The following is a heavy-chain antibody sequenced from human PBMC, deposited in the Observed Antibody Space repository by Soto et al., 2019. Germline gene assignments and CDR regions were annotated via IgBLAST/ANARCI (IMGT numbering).Heavy chain of an antibody. D-gene: IGHD3-22*01. V-gene: IGHV3-30*18. Sequence: VGSLRLSCAASGFSLGNNGMHWVRQAPGKGLEWVAVISYDGNNKYYADSVKGRFTISRDNSKNTVYLEMKNLRAEDTAMYYCAKGGSGNYLTYYYYYGMDVWGQGTTVTVSS. J-gene: IGHJ6*02. CDR3: AKGGSGNYLTYYYYYGMDV. CDR1: GFSLGNNG. CDR2: ISYDGNNK.